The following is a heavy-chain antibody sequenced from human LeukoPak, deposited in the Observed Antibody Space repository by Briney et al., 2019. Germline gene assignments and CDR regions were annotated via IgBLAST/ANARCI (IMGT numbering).Heavy chain of an antibody. V-gene: IGHV3-30-3*01. CDR2: ISYDGSNK. D-gene: IGHD2-2*01. Sequence: GGSLRLSCAASGFTFSSYAMHWARQAPGKGLEWVAVISYDGSNKYYADSVKGRFTISRDNSKNTLYLQMNSLRAEDTAVYYCARVVVPAAIGYYYYGMDVWGQGTTVTVSS. J-gene: IGHJ6*02. CDR1: GFTFSSYA. CDR3: ARVVVPAAIGYYYYGMDV.